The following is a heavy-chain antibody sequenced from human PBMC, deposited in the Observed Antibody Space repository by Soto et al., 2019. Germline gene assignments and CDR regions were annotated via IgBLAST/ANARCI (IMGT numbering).Heavy chain of an antibody. D-gene: IGHD6-13*01. V-gene: IGHV3-49*03. CDR3: TRGVGSSWTYYYYGMDV. CDR2: IRSKAYGGTT. Sequence: PGGSLRLSCTASGFTFGDYAMSWFRQAPGKRLEWVGFIRSKAYGGTTEYAASVKGRFTISRDDSKSIAYLQMNSLKTEDTAVYYCTRGVGSSWTYYYYGMDVWGQGTTVTVSS. CDR1: GFTFGDYA. J-gene: IGHJ6*02.